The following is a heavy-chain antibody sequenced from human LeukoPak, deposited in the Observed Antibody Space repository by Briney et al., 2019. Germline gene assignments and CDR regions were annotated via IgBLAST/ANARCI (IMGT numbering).Heavy chain of an antibody. J-gene: IGHJ4*02. Sequence: MSSEALSLTCAVYGGSFSGYYWSWIRQPPGKGLEWIGEINHSGSTNYNPSLKSRVTISVDTSKNQFSLKLSSVTAADTAVYYCARAGGITGTTFSDYWGQGTLVTVSS. V-gene: IGHV4-34*01. CDR2: INHSGST. D-gene: IGHD1-7*01. CDR3: ARAGGITGTTFSDY. CDR1: GGSFSGYY.